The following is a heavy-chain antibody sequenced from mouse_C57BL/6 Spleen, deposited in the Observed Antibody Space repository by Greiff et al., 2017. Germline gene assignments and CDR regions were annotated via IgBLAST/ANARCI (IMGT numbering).Heavy chain of an antibody. CDR1: GYTFTSYW. J-gene: IGHJ1*03. V-gene: IGHV1-52*01. Sequence: VQLQQPGAELVRPGSSVKLSCKASGYTFTSYWMHWVKQRPIQGLEWIGNIDPSDSETHYNQKFKDKATLTVDKSSSTAYMQLSSLTSEDSAVYYCARRRITTVVEPYFDVWGTGTTVTVSS. D-gene: IGHD1-1*01. CDR2: IDPSDSET. CDR3: ARRRITTVVEPYFDV.